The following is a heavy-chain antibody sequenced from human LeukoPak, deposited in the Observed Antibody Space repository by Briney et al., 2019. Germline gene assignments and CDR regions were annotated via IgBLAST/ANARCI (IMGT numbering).Heavy chain of an antibody. Sequence: GESLKISCEGSGYSFSNYWIGWVRQMPGKGLEWMGIIYPGEYETRYSPSFQGLVTISVDKPISTAYLQWSSLKASDTAMYYCAIPPGYCGNDCSFDHWGQGTLVTVSS. CDR1: GYSFSNYW. CDR2: IYPGEYET. CDR3: AIPPGYCGNDCSFDH. V-gene: IGHV5-51*04. J-gene: IGHJ4*02. D-gene: IGHD2-21*02.